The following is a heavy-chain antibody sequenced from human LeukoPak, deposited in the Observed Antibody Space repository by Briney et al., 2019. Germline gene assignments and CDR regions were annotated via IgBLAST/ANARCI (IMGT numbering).Heavy chain of an antibody. J-gene: IGHJ3*02. CDR1: GFSFDDYA. V-gene: IGHV3-9*01. Sequence: GGSLRLSCAASGFSFDDYAMHWVRQAPGKGLEWVSGISWNSGNIGYADSVKGRFTISRDNAKNSLNLQMNSLRTEDTAMYYCAKDTRAIVGSAHNAFDIWGQGTMVTVSS. CDR3: AKDTRAIVGSAHNAFDI. D-gene: IGHD1-26*01. CDR2: ISWNSGNI.